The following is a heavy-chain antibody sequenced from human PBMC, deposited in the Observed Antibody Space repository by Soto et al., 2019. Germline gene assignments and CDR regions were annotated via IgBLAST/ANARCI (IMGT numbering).Heavy chain of an antibody. D-gene: IGHD3-22*01. J-gene: IGHJ4*02. Sequence: SGPTLVNPTETLTLTCTVSGFSLSNARMGVSWIRQPPGKALEWLAHIFSNDEKSYSTSLKSRLTISKDTSKSQVVLTMTNMDPVDTATYYCARIRYYYDSSGYYEADREYYFDYWGQGTLVTVSS. V-gene: IGHV2-26*01. CDR3: ARIRYYYDSSGYYEADREYYFDY. CDR2: IFSNDEK. CDR1: GFSLSNARMG.